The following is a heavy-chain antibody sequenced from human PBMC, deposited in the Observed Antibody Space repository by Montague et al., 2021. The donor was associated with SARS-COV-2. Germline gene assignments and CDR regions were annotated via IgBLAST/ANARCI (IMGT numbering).Heavy chain of an antibody. Sequence: SETLSLTCCVSVASISSGDCYWSCMHPRPGRGLDGVCSIYYSGITHYDPSLKSRATLSVDTSKNQFSLRLRSVTAADTAVYYCARFPHGVRSSAFDIWGQGTMVTVSS. D-gene: IGHD4-17*01. CDR2: IYYSGIT. V-gene: IGHV4-39*01. J-gene: IGHJ3*02. CDR1: VASISSGDCY. CDR3: ARFPHGVRSSAFDI.